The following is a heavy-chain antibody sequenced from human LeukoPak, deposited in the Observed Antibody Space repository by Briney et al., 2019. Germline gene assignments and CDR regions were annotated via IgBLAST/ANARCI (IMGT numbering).Heavy chain of an antibody. V-gene: IGHV3-21*01. CDR1: GFTFSSYE. Sequence: GGSLRLSCAASGFTFSSYEMNWVRRAPGKGLEWVSTISTSRNYIYYADSVKGRFTISRDNANNSLYLQMIGLRAEDTAVYYCARDYGGNSGFFDYWGQGTLVTVSS. J-gene: IGHJ4*02. D-gene: IGHD4-23*01. CDR3: ARDYGGNSGFFDY. CDR2: ISTSRNYI.